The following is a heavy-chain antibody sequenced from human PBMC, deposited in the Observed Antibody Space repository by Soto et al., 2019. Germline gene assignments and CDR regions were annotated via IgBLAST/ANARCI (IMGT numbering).Heavy chain of an antibody. CDR1: GFTFSSYS. V-gene: IGHV3-21*01. D-gene: IGHD6-6*01. J-gene: IGHJ6*03. CDR2: ISSSSSYI. CDR3: ARTFGSSSFLYYMDV. Sequence: GGSLRLSCAASGFTFSSYSMNWVRQAPGKGLEWVSSISSSSSYIYYADSVKGRFTISRDNAKNSLYLQMNSLRAEDTAVYYCARTFGSSSFLYYMDVWGKGTTVTVSS.